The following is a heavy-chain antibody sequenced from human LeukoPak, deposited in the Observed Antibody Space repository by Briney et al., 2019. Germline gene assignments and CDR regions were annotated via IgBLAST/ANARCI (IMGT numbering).Heavy chain of an antibody. J-gene: IGHJ5*02. CDR3: ARGVGHT. D-gene: IGHD2-21*01. V-gene: IGHV4-34*01. CDR1: GGSFSGYY. Sequence: SETLSLTCAVYGGSFSGYYWSWIRQPPGKGLEWIGEINHSGSTNYNPSLKSRITISVDTSKNQFSLKPSSVTAADTAVYYCARGVGHTWGQGTLVTVSS. CDR2: INHSGST.